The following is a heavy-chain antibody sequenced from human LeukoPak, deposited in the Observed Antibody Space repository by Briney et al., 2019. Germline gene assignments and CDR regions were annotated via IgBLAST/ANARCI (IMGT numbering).Heavy chain of an antibody. CDR1: GGTFSSYA. CDR2: IIPIFGTA. J-gene: IGHJ5*02. D-gene: IGHD3-10*01. V-gene: IGHV1-69*13. CDR3: ARATMVRGSNWFDP. Sequence: ASVTVSCKASGGTFSSYAISWVRQAPGQGLEWMGGIIPIFGTANYAQKFQGRVTITADESTSTAYMELSSLRSEDTAVYYCARATMVRGSNWFDPWGQGTLVTVSS.